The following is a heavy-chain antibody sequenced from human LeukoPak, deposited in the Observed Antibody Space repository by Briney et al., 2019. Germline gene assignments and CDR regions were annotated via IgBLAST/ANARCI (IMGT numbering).Heavy chain of an antibody. V-gene: IGHV1-8*03. CDR3: ARGLNGSPEDY. Sequence: ASVKVSCKASGYTFTSYDINWVRQATGQGLEWMGWMNPNSGNTGYAQKFQGRVTITRNTSISTAYMELRSLRSDDTAVYYCARGLNGSPEDYWGQGTLVTVSS. CDR1: GYTFTSYD. D-gene: IGHD1-26*01. J-gene: IGHJ4*02. CDR2: MNPNSGNT.